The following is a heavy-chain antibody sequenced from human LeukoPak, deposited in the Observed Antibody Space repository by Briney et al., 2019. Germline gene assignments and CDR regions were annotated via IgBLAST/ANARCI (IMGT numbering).Heavy chain of an antibody. CDR1: GGSISSGSYY. D-gene: IGHD2-8*01. V-gene: IGHV4-61*02. Sequence: SQTLSLTCTVSGGSISSGSYYWSWTRQPAGKGLEWIGRIYTSGSTNYNPSLKSRVTISVDTSKNQFSLKLSSVTAADTAVYYCASSNAIPKYYFDYWGQGTLVTVSS. CDR3: ASSNAIPKYYFDY. J-gene: IGHJ4*02. CDR2: IYTSGST.